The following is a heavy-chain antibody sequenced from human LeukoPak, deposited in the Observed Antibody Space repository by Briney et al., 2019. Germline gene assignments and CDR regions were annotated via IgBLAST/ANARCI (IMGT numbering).Heavy chain of an antibody. CDR2: IRYDGSNK. J-gene: IGHJ4*02. CDR1: RFTFRSYG. V-gene: IGHV3-30*02. CDR3: ARDPGDY. D-gene: IGHD3-10*01. Sequence: PGGSLRLSCAASRFTFRSYGMHWVRQAPGKGLEWVAFIRYDGSNKYYADSVKGRFTISRDNSKNTLYLQMNSLRADDTAVYYCARDPGDYWGQGTLVTVSS.